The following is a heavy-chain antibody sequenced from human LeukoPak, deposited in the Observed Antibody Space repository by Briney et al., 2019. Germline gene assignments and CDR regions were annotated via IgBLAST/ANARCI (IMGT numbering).Heavy chain of an antibody. CDR3: ARGGAVVAANPFDY. CDR2: MNPNSGNT. D-gene: IGHD2-15*01. J-gene: IGHJ4*02. Sequence: ASVKVSCKASGYTFTSYDINWVRQATGQGLEWMGWMNPNSGNTGYAQKFQGRVTITADESTSTAYMELSSLRSEDTAVYYCARGGAVVAANPFDYWGQGTLVTVSS. V-gene: IGHV1-8*03. CDR1: GYTFTSYD.